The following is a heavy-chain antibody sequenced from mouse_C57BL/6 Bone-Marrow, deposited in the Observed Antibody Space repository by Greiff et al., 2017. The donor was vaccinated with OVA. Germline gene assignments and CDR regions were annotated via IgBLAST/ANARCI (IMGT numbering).Heavy chain of an antibody. V-gene: IGHV1-15*01. Sequence: QVQLQQSGAELVRPGASVTLSCKASGYTFTDYEMHWVKQTPVHGLEWIGAIDPETGGTAYNQKFKGKAILTADKSSSTAYMELRSLTSEDSAVYYCTRSRGDFDYWGQGTTLTVSS. CDR3: TRSRGDFDY. CDR2: IDPETGGT. CDR1: GYTFTDYE. J-gene: IGHJ2*01.